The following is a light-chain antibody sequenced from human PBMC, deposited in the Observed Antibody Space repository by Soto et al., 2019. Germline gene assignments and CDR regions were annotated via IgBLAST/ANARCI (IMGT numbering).Light chain of an antibody. V-gene: IGLV1-40*01. Sequence: QTVVTQPPSVSGAPGQRVTISCTGSSSNIGAGYNVHWYQQLPGTAPKLLSYGNSNRPSGVPDRFSGSKSGTSASLAITGLQAEDEADYYCQSYDSRVRVVFGGGTKLTVL. CDR2: GNS. CDR1: SSNIGAGYN. CDR3: QSYDSRVRVV. J-gene: IGLJ2*01.